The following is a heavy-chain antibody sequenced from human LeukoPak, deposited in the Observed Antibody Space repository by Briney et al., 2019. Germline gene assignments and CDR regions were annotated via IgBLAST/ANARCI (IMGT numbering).Heavy chain of an antibody. J-gene: IGHJ5*02. Sequence: PGGSLRLSCAASGFTVSSNYMSWVRQAPGKGLEWVSVIYSGGSTYYADSVKGRFTISRDNSKNTLYLQMNSLRAEDTAVYYCARHRGELPNWFDPWGQGTLVTVSS. CDR3: ARHRGELPNWFDP. V-gene: IGHV3-53*01. CDR1: GFTVSSNY. D-gene: IGHD3-10*01. CDR2: IYSGGST.